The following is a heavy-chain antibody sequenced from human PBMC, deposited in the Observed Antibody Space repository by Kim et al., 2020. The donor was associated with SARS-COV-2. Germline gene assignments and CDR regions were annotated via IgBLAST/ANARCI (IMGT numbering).Heavy chain of an antibody. CDR3: ARDWEGIAAAGPGAN. V-gene: IGHV7-4-1*02. Sequence: ASVKVSCKASGYTFTSYAMNWVRQAPGQGLEWMGWINTNTGNPTYAQGFTGRFVFSLDTSVSTAYLQISSLKAEDTAVYYCARDWEGIAAAGPGANWGQGTLVTVSS. J-gene: IGHJ4*02. CDR1: GYTFTSYA. D-gene: IGHD6-13*01. CDR2: INTNTGNP.